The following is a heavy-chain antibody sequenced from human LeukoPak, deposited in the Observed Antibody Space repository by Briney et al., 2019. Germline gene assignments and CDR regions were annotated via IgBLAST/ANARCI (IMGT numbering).Heavy chain of an antibody. CDR3: VKAYFTYRWEPFDY. CDR1: GFTFSSYA. D-gene: IGHD1-14*01. CDR2: IEGAGKST. J-gene: IGHJ4*02. V-gene: IGHV3-64D*06. Sequence: GGSLRLSCSASGFTFSSYALHWVRQAPGKGLEYLSAIEGAGKSTHYADSVKGRFTISRDNSKNTLYLQMSSLRPEDTAVYYCVKAYFTYRWEPFDYWGRGTLVTVSS.